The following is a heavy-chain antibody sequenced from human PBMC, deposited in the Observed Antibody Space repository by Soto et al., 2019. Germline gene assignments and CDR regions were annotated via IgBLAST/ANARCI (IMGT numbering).Heavy chain of an antibody. D-gene: IGHD6-13*01. CDR2: FYYSGST. CDR1: GGSISSSSYY. V-gene: IGHV4-39*01. J-gene: IGHJ4*02. CDR3: ESHEAASNLQCCTDFDY. Sequence: QLQLQASGPGLVKPSETLSLTCTVSGGSISSSSYYWGWIRQPPGKGVEWIGSFYYSGSTYSNPSLKSRVTIIVDRSNNQFALKLRSVSAADTAVAYCESHEAASNLQCCTDFDYWGQGTLVTVSS.